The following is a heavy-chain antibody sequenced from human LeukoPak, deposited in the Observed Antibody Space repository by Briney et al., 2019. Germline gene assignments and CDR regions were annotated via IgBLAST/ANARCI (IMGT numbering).Heavy chain of an antibody. CDR1: GGSISSGSYY. Sequence: SETLSLTCTVSGGSISSGSYYWSWIRQPAGKGLEWIGYIYYSGSTNYNPSLKSRVTISVDTSKNQFSLKLSSVTAADTAVYYCARDLGIAAAFGWFDPWGQGTLVTVSS. D-gene: IGHD6-13*01. CDR3: ARDLGIAAAFGWFDP. CDR2: IYYSGST. J-gene: IGHJ5*02. V-gene: IGHV4-61*10.